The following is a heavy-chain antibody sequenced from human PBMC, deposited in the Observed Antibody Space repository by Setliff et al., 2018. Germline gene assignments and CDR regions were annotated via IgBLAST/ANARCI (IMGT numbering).Heavy chain of an antibody. CDR2: IYYNGDT. J-gene: IGHJ2*01. D-gene: IGHD6-19*01. CDR1: GASITSDGYY. Sequence: KTSETLSLTCIVSGASITSDGYYWSWIRQHPVKGLEWIGYIYYNGDTYYNPYLKSRVAISLDTSKNHFSLELSSVRAADTALYYCARSRTIAVKGGVFAVWGRGTLVTVSS. V-gene: IGHV4-31*03. CDR3: ARSRTIAVKGGVFAV.